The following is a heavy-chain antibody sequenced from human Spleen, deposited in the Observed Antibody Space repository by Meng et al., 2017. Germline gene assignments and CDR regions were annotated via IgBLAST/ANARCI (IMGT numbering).Heavy chain of an antibody. Sequence: GGSLRLSCAASGFTFSGYEMNWVRQAPGKGLEWVSYISSSGSTIYYADSVKGRVTISRDNAKNSLYLQVDSLRAEDTAVYYCARDLIASYYYGMDVWGQGTTVTVSS. CDR2: ISSSGSTI. CDR3: ARDLIASYYYGMDV. CDR1: GFTFSGYE. D-gene: IGHD5/OR15-5a*01. V-gene: IGHV3-48*03. J-gene: IGHJ6*02.